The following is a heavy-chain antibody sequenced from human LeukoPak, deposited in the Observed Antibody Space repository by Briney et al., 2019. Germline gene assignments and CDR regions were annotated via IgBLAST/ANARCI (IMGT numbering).Heavy chain of an antibody. V-gene: IGHV4-59*08. CDR3: ARHPFATPFDY. Sequence: SETLSLTCTVSGGSISDNYWSWIRQPPGKGLEWIGYAYYSGHTNYNSSLKSRVTMSLDTSKSQSSLRLSSVTAADTAVYFCARHPFATPFDYWGPGTLVTVSS. D-gene: IGHD2-15*01. CDR1: GGSISDNY. CDR2: AYYSGHT. J-gene: IGHJ4*02.